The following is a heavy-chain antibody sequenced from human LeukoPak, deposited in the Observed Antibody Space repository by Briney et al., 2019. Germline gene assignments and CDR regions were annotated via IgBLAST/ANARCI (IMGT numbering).Heavy chain of an antibody. V-gene: IGHV3-23*01. CDR1: GFTFSSYA. CDR2: VSGSGSST. D-gene: IGHD3-10*01. CDR3: EGESQPAY. Sequence: TGGSLRLSCAASGFTFSSYAMSWVRQTPGRGLEWVSAVSGSGSSTQYADSVRGRFTISRDNSKNTLYLQMNSLRAEDTAVYYCEGESQPAYWGQGTLVTVSS. J-gene: IGHJ4*02.